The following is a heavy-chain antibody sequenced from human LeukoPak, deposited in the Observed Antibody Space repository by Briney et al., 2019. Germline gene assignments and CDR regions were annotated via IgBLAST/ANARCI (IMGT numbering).Heavy chain of an antibody. Sequence: GGSLRLSCAASGFTFTTYTMNWVRQAPGKGLEWISYISSTSSTIEYADSVKGRFTISRDNARNSLYLQMNSLRDEDTAVYYCARSRGNDYWGQGTLVTVSS. CDR2: ISSTSSTI. V-gene: IGHV3-48*02. J-gene: IGHJ4*02. CDR3: ARSRGNDY. CDR1: GFTFTTYT.